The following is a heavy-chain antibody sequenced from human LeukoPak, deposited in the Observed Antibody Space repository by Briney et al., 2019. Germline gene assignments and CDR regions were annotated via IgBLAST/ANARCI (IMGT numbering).Heavy chain of an antibody. CDR2: ISDSGDTT. D-gene: IGHD2/OR15-2a*01. Sequence: GGSLRLSCAASGFTFSSHAMSWVRQAPGTGLKRVSGISDSGDTTYHADSVKGRFTISRDNSKNTLYLQMSSLRAEDTAVYYCARSPFGAHSSYFDYWGQGTLVTVSS. V-gene: IGHV3-23*01. CDR1: GFTFSSHA. CDR3: ARSPFGAHSSYFDY. J-gene: IGHJ4*02.